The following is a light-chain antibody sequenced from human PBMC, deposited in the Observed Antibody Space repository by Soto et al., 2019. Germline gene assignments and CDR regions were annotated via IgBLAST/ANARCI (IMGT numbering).Light chain of an antibody. CDR3: QQYKTFSHT. CDR1: QSLDRW. CDR2: KAS. Sequence: DIQLTQSPSTLSASVGDRVTFTCRANQSLDRWLAWYQQKPGKAPKILIYKASNLEVLVPSRFSGLGSGTDFTFTIRSLQPDDFATYSCQQYKTFSHTFGQGTKLEIK. J-gene: IGKJ2*01. V-gene: IGKV1-5*03.